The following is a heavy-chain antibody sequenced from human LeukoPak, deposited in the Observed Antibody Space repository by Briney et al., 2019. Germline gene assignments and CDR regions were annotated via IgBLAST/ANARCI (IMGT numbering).Heavy chain of an antibody. V-gene: IGHV3-43*01. CDR2: ISWDGGNT. CDR3: ARSIVGATEIDY. CDR1: GFTFNEYT. J-gene: IGHJ4*02. D-gene: IGHD1-26*01. Sequence: GGSLRLSCAASGFTFNEYTMHWVRQAPGKGLEWVSLISWDGGNTYYADSVKGRFTISRDNAKNSLYLQMNSLRAEDTAVYYCARSIVGATEIDYWGQGTLVTVSS.